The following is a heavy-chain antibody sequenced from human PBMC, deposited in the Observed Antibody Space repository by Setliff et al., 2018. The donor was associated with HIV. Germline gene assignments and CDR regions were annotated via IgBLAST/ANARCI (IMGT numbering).Heavy chain of an antibody. CDR2: ISTSGST. CDR1: GASISTYS. D-gene: IGHD3-22*01. J-gene: IGHJ2*01. Sequence: SETLSLTCIVSGASISTYSWSWIRQSPGKGLECIGYISTSGSTNYNPSLKSRVTISLDTSKNQFSLELTSVTAADTAVYYCARHPDSGFYYSPLLNNWYFDLWGPGTLVTVSS. V-gene: IGHV4-4*09. CDR3: ARHPDSGFYYSPLLNNWYFDL.